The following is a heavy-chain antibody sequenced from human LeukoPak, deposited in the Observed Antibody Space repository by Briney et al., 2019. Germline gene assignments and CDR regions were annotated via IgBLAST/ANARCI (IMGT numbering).Heavy chain of an antibody. CDR2: IRFDGSESNK. D-gene: IGHD6-25*01. Sequence: PGGSLRLSCAASGFTFSNYGMHWVRQAPCQGLEWVAFIRFDGSESNKNYADSVKGRFTISRDNSKNTLYLQMNSLRAEDTAVYYCARARQRDYFDYWGQGTLVTVSS. CDR1: GFTFSNYG. V-gene: IGHV3-30*02. CDR3: ARARQRDYFDY. J-gene: IGHJ4*02.